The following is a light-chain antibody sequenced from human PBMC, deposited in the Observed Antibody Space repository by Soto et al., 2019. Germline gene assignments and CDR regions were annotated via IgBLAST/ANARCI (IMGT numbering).Light chain of an antibody. V-gene: IGLV1-47*02. Sequence: QSVLTQPPSASGTPGQRVTISCSGGSSNIGGYNYVYWYQQYPGTAPKLLVFGTNLRPSGVHDRFSASKSGTSGSLTISGLRSEDEADYYCAAGDDSLRVVLFGGGTKLTVL. CDR1: SSNIGGYNY. CDR3: AAGDDSLRVVL. CDR2: GTN. J-gene: IGLJ2*01.